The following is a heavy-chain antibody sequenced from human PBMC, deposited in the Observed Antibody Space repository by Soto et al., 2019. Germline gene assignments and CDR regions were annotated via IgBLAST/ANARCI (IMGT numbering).Heavy chain of an antibody. CDR1: GGSISSSSYY. D-gene: IGHD5-12*01. Sequence: SETLSLTCTVSGGSISSSSYYWGWIRQPPGKGLEWIGSIYYSGSTYYNPSLKSRVTISVDTSKNQFSLKLSSVTAADTAVYYCARSEGYISDYWGQGTLVTVSS. CDR2: IYYSGST. V-gene: IGHV4-39*01. J-gene: IGHJ4*02. CDR3: ARSEGYISDY.